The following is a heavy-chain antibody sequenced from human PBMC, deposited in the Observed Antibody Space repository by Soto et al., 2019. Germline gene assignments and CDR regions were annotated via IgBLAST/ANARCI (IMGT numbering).Heavy chain of an antibody. CDR1: GFSFSNYW. CDR3: AKREGNTYGLFH. J-gene: IGHJ4*02. Sequence: EVQLVESGGGLVQPGGSLRLSCAASGFSFSNYWIHWVRQAPGKGLVWVSRIKTDGSSTDYAASVKGRFTISRDNAKNTLYLQMNSLTAEDTAVYYCAKREGNTYGLFHWSQGPLVTVSS. V-gene: IGHV3-74*01. D-gene: IGHD3-10*01. CDR2: IKTDGSST.